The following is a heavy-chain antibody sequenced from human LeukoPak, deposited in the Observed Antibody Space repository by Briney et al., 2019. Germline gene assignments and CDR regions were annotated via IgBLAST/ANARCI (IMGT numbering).Heavy chain of an antibody. CDR2: IWYDGSNK. J-gene: IGHJ4*02. D-gene: IGHD3-22*01. Sequence: PGRSLRLSCAASGFTFSSYGMHWVRQAPGKGLEWVAVIWYDGSNKYYADSMKGRFTISRDNSKNTLYLQMNSLRAEDTAVYYCARDYDSSGYSYYFDYWGQGTLVTVSS. CDR1: GFTFSSYG. V-gene: IGHV3-33*01. CDR3: ARDYDSSGYSYYFDY.